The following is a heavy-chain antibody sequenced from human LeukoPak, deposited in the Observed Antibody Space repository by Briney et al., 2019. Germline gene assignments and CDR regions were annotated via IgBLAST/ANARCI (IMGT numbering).Heavy chain of an antibody. CDR3: ARDLGYCSSTSCRIDY. CDR1: GYTFTSYG. J-gene: IGHJ4*02. D-gene: IGHD2-2*01. V-gene: IGHV1-18*01. Sequence: ASVKVSCKASGYTFTSYGISWVRQAPGQGLEWMGWISAYNGNINYAQKLQGRVTMTPHTSTSTAYMELRSLRSDDTAVYYCARDLGYCSSTSCRIDYWGQGTLVTVSS. CDR2: ISAYNGNI.